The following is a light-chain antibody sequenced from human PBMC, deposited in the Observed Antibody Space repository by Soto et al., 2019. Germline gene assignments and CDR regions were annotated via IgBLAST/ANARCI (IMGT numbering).Light chain of an antibody. CDR1: QSIRND. Sequence: DIQMTQSPSSLSASVGDRATITCRASQSIRNDLGWYQQKPGKAPKRLIHAASSMQSGVPSRFSGSGSGTEVTLTISSLQPEDFAIYYCLQYNTYPFTFGPGTKVDIK. V-gene: IGKV1-17*01. CDR3: LQYNTYPFT. CDR2: AAS. J-gene: IGKJ3*01.